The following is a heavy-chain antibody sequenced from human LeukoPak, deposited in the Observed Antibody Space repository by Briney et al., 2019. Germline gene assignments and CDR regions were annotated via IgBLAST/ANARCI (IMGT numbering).Heavy chain of an antibody. V-gene: IGHV4-34*01. D-gene: IGHD3-22*01. CDR3: ARAGATDYYDSGYDAFDI. Sequence: SETLSLTCAVYGGSFSGYYWSWIRQPPGKGLEWIGEINHSGSTNYNPSLKSRVTISVDTSKNQFSLKLSSVTAADTAVYYCARAGATDYYDSGYDAFDIWGQGTMVTVSS. J-gene: IGHJ3*02. CDR1: GGSFSGYY. CDR2: INHSGST.